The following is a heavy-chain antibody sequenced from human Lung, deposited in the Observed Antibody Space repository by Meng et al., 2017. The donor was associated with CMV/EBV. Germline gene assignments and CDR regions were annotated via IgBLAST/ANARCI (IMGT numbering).Heavy chain of an antibody. CDR2: IPHRGSS. CDR1: GDSITNQNW. J-gene: IGHJ4*02. CDR3: LRRSGGSV. D-gene: IGHD3-10*01. Sequence: VPLRGSGPALVKPSETLALTCAVSGDSITNQNWWAWVRQPPGKGLEWIGEIPHRGSSAYNPSLKSRVSMSIDKSKNQFSLKLTSVTAADTAVYHCLRRSGGSVWGQGTLVTVSS. V-gene: IGHV4-4*02.